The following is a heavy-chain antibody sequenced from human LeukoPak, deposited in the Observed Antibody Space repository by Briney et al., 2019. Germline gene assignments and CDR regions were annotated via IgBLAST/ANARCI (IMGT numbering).Heavy chain of an antibody. J-gene: IGHJ4*02. CDR2: IDANAVGT. D-gene: IGHD3-22*01. Sequence: PGGSPRLSCAASGFTFSNYVMNWVRQAPGKGLEWVSTIDANAVGTYYADSVKGRFTISRDNSKNTLYLQMSSLRAEDTAVYYCAKRVQYDDSHYCIFDYWGQGTLVTVSS. CDR3: AKRVQYDDSHYCIFDY. V-gene: IGHV3-23*01. CDR1: GFTFSNYV.